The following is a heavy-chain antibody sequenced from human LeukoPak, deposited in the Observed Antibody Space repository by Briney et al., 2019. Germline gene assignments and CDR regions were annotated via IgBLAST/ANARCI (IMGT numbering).Heavy chain of an antibody. V-gene: IGHV3-11*01. Sequence: GGSLRLSCAASAFSFSDYYMSWIRQAPGKGLEWVSYISSSGNTIYYADSVKGQFTISRDNPKKSLYLQMNSLGAEDTAVYYCARGKQQLPLDYWGQGTVVTVSS. J-gene: IGHJ4*02. D-gene: IGHD6-13*01. CDR3: ARGKQQLPLDY. CDR1: AFSFSDYY. CDR2: ISSSGNTI.